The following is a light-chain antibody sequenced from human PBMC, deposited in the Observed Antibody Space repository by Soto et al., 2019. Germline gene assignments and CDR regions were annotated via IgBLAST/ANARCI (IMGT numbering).Light chain of an antibody. CDR2: GAS. V-gene: IGKV3-20*01. Sequence: PGERATLSCRASQSISRSFLAWYQQKPGQAPRLLIYGASSRATGIPDRFSGSGSGTDFTLTISRLEPEDAAVYYCQQYVRSPPSWTFGQGTKVEIK. CDR3: QQYVRSPPSWT. J-gene: IGKJ1*01. CDR1: QSISRSF.